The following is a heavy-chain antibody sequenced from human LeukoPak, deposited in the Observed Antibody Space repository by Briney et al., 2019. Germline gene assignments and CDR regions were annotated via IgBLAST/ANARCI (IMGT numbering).Heavy chain of an antibody. D-gene: IGHD3-10*01. CDR3: ARVVGGNYYGSETDDY. CDR1: GYTFTDFY. CDR2: INPNSGGT. J-gene: IGHJ4*02. Sequence: ASVTVSCKASGYTFTDFYMHWVRQGPGQGLEGMGRINPNSGGTNYAQKFQGRVTMTRDTSISTAYMELSSLRSDDTAVYYCARVVGGNYYGSETDDYWGQGTLVTVSS. V-gene: IGHV1-2*06.